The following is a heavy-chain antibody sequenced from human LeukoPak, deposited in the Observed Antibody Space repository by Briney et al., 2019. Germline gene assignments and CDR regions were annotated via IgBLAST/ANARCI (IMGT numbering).Heavy chain of an antibody. J-gene: IGHJ4*02. CDR1: GGSISNYY. CDR2: IYASGST. V-gene: IGHV4-4*07. Sequence: PSETLSLTCTVSGGSISNYYWSWIRQPAGKGMEWIGRIYASGSTNYNPFLQSRVTISVDRSKNQFSLKLSSVTAADTAVYYCARMSNYYDTSGYYQSLDYWGQGTLVTVSS. D-gene: IGHD3-22*01. CDR3: ARMSNYYDTSGYYQSLDY.